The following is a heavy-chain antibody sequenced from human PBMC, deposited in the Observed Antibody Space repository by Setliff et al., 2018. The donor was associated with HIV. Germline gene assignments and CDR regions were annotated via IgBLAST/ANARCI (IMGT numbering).Heavy chain of an antibody. J-gene: IGHJ6*02. V-gene: IGHV1-2*02. CDR1: GYTFTGYY. Sequence: ASVKVSCKASGYTFTGYYMHWVRQAPGQGLEWMGWINPNRGGTNYAQKFQGRVTMTRDTSISTAYMERSRLRSDDTAVYYCASDLDIVVVVAATEYGMDVWVQGTTVTVSS. CDR3: ASDLDIVVVVAATEYGMDV. D-gene: IGHD2-15*01. CDR2: INPNRGGT.